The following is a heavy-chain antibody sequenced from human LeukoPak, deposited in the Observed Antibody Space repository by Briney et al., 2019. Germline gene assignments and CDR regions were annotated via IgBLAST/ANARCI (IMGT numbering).Heavy chain of an antibody. CDR1: GGSFSGYY. Sequence: PSETLSLTCAVYGGSFSGYYWSWIRQPPGKGLEWIGEINHSGSTNYNPSLKSRVTISVDTSKNQFSLKLSSVTAADTAVYYCARGTYSSSSQEQQLITTFDYWGQGTLVTVSS. CDR2: INHSGST. D-gene: IGHD6-6*01. J-gene: IGHJ4*02. V-gene: IGHV4-34*01. CDR3: ARGTYSSSSQEQQLITTFDY.